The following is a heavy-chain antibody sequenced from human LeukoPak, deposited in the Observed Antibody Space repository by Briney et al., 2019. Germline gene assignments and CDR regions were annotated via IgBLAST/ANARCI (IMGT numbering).Heavy chain of an antibody. Sequence: SVKVSCKTYGGTFSRFTISWVRQAPGQGLEWMGGIIPIFGTANYAQKFQGRVTITTDESTSTAYTELSSLRSEDTAVYYCAHGDNWFDPWGQETLVTVSS. CDR3: AHGDNWFDP. CDR2: IIPIFGTA. J-gene: IGHJ5*02. CDR1: GGTFSRFT. V-gene: IGHV1-69*05. D-gene: IGHD2-8*01.